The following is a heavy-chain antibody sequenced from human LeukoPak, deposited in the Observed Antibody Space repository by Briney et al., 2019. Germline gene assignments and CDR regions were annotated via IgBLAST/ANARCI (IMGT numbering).Heavy chain of an antibody. CDR1: GVTXXXFW. Sequence: SGVTXXXFWMHWVRQAPGKGLXRVSRINHDGSSANYADSVXGRFTISREKAKNTVYMQMNSLRDEDTAVYYXXXXXXXXXXXXXQKYFDTWGQGTLVTVSS. V-gene: IGHV3-74*01. CDR3: XXXXXXXXXXXXQKYFDT. CDR2: INHDGSSA. J-gene: IGHJ4*02.